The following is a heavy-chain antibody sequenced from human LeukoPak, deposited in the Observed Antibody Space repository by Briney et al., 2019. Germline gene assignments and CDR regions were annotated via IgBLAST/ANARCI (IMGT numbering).Heavy chain of an antibody. CDR1: GFTFSNFA. V-gene: IGHV3-23*01. CDR3: AKGAAAGKVDWFDP. J-gene: IGHJ5*02. D-gene: IGHD6-13*01. CDR2: ITGYGAT. Sequence: PGGSLRLSCAASGFTFSNFAMMWVRQAPGTGLQVVSTITGYGATFYADSVRGRFTIFRDTSMNPLFLQMNSLGAEDTAVYYCAKGAAAGKVDWFDPWGQGTLVTVSS.